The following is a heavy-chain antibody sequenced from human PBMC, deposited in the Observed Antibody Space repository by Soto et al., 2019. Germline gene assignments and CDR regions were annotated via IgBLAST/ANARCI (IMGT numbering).Heavy chain of an antibody. V-gene: IGHV1-46*01. CDR2: INPSGGST. CDR3: ASDDGLDSSGWYASIDY. Sequence: ASVKVSCKASGFTFTSYYMHWVRQAPGQGLERKGIINPSGGSTSYAQKFQGRVTMTRDTSTSTVYMELSSLRSEDTAVYYCASDDGLDSSGWYASIDYWGQGTLVTVST. J-gene: IGHJ4*02. CDR1: GFTFTSYY. D-gene: IGHD6-19*01.